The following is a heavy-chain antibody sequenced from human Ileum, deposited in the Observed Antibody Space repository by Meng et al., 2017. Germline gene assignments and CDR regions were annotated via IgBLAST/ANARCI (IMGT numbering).Heavy chain of an antibody. Sequence: QWHLQGSGPGLVRPSETLSLICTVPGGSVSRAGYQWGWIRQPPGKGLEWIGYASTNYNPSLKSRVTISLDTSRNQFSLSLSSVTAADTAVYYCARDHMGSLDYWGQGILVTVSS. CDR1: GGSVSRAGYQ. CDR3: ARDHMGSLDY. CDR2: AST. J-gene: IGHJ4*02. V-gene: IGHV4-61*08. D-gene: IGHD1-26*01.